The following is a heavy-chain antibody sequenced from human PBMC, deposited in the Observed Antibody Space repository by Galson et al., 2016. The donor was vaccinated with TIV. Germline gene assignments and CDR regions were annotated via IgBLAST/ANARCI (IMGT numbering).Heavy chain of an antibody. D-gene: IGHD2-2*01. CDR1: GFIFGGYA. Sequence: SLRLSCAASGFIFGGYAVNWVRRAPGKGLEWVGFITTKAYGGTPDYAASVKGRLTISRDDSKSIAYLQMNSLRTEDTAIYYCTRDLVRDIIVIPAVQFDRWGQGTLVTVSS. J-gene: IGHJ4*02. V-gene: IGHV3-49*04. CDR3: TRDLVRDIIVIPAVQFDR. CDR2: ITTKAYGGTP.